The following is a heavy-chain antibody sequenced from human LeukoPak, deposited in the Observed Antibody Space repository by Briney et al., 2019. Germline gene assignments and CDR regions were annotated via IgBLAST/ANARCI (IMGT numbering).Heavy chain of an antibody. Sequence: SVTVSCKASGGTFSSYAISWVRQAPGQGLEWMGGIIPIFGTANYAQKFQGRVPITADESTSTAYMELSSLRSEDTAVYYCARGKSGVVVTAIALDYWGQETLDTVSS. CDR1: GGTFSSYA. CDR2: IIPIFGTA. V-gene: IGHV1-69*13. CDR3: ARGKSGVVVTAIALDY. J-gene: IGHJ4*02. D-gene: IGHD2-21*02.